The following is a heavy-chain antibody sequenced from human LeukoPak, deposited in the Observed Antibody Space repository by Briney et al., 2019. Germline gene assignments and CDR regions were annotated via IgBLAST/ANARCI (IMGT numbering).Heavy chain of an antibody. CDR2: TYYRSKWYI. Sequence: SQTLSLTCGISGDSVSSNSAAWHWISQSPSRGLEWLGRTYYRSKWYIDSALSVKSRITITPDTSRNHFSLQLNSVTPEDTAVYYCARDWLGYYFDSWGQGTLVTVSS. V-gene: IGHV6-1*01. CDR1: GDSVSSNSAA. D-gene: IGHD6-19*01. J-gene: IGHJ4*02. CDR3: ARDWLGYYFDS.